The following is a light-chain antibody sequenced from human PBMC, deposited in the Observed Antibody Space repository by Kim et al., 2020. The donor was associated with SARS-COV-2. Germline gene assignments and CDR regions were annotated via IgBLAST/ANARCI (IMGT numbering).Light chain of an antibody. CDR2: AVS. CDR1: QSVSSTY. Sequence: EIVLTQSPGTLSLSPGERATLSCRASQSVSSTYLAWYQQKPGQAPRLLINAVSSRATGIPDRFSGSGSGADFTLTISRLEPEDFAVYYCQHYRSSLWTFGQGTKVDIK. V-gene: IGKV3-20*01. CDR3: QHYRSSLWT. J-gene: IGKJ1*01.